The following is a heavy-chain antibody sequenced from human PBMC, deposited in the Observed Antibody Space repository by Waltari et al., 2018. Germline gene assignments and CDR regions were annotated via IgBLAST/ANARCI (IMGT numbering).Heavy chain of an antibody. Sequence: QVQLVQSGAEVKKPGSSVKVSCKASGGTFSSYAISWVRQAPGQGLEWMGGIIPNFGTANYAQKFQGRVTITADESTSTAYMELSSLRSEDTAVYYCARDNRYYYDSSGPAPYAFDIWGQGTMVTVSS. CDR2: IIPNFGTA. CDR3: ARDNRYYYDSSGPAPYAFDI. CDR1: GGTFSSYA. D-gene: IGHD3-22*01. V-gene: IGHV1-69*01. J-gene: IGHJ3*02.